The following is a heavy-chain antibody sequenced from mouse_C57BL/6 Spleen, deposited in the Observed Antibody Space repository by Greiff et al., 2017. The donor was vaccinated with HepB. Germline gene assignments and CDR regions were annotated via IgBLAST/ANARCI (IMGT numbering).Heavy chain of an antibody. Sequence: QVQLQQSGAELVKPGASVKLSCKASGYTFTSYWMHWVKQRPGRGLEWIGRIDPNSGGTKYNEKFKSKATLTVDKPSSTAYMQLSSLTSEDSAVYYCASTDYYGSSYGGYYAMDYWGQGTSVTVSS. CDR3: ASTDYYGSSYGGYYAMDY. D-gene: IGHD1-1*01. J-gene: IGHJ4*01. CDR1: GYTFTSYW. CDR2: IDPNSGGT. V-gene: IGHV1-72*01.